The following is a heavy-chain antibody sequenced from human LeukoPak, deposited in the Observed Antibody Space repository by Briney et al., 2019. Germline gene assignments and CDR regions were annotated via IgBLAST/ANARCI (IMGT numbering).Heavy chain of an antibody. CDR3: ARITMIVVY. CDR1: GGSISSGSYY. Sequence: PSETLSLTCTVSGGSISSGSYYWGWIRQPPGKGLEWIGSIYYSGSTYYNPSLKSRVTISVDTSKNQFSLKLSSVTAADTAVYYCARITMIVVYWGQGTLVTVSS. D-gene: IGHD3-22*01. CDR2: IYYSGST. J-gene: IGHJ4*02. V-gene: IGHV4-39*01.